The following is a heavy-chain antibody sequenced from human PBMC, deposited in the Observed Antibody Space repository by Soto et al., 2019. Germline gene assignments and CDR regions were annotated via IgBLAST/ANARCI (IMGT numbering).Heavy chain of an antibody. Sequence: QVQLVESGGGVVQPGRSLRLSCAASGFTFSSYGMHWVRQAPGKGLEWVAVISYDGSNKYYADSVKGRFTISRDNSKNTLYLQMNSLRAEDTAVYYCAKGYSSSWYGWFDPWGQGTLVTVSS. V-gene: IGHV3-30*18. CDR2: ISYDGSNK. CDR3: AKGYSSSWYGWFDP. J-gene: IGHJ5*02. CDR1: GFTFSSYG. D-gene: IGHD6-13*01.